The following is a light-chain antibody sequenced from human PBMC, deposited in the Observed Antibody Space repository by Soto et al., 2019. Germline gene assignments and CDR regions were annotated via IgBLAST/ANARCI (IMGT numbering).Light chain of an antibody. CDR2: GAS. V-gene: IGKV3-20*01. Sequence: EIVMTQSPATLSVSPGERATLSCRASQSISNLLAWYQQKPGQAPRLLIYGASTRATGFPDRLSGSGSGTDFTLTISRLEPEDFAVYYCQQYGSSPGTFGQGTKVDIK. CDR1: QSISNL. CDR3: QQYGSSPGT. J-gene: IGKJ1*01.